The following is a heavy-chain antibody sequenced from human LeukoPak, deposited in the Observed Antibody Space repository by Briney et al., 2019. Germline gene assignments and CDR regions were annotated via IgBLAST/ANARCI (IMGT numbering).Heavy chain of an antibody. Sequence: PGGSLRLSCAASGFSFSSYGMHWVRQAPGKGLEWVSFLLYDGSNKYYTDSVRGRFTISRDNSKKILYLQMNSLRTEDTAVYYCARDLFVYWGQGTLVTVSS. CDR2: LLYDGSNK. CDR1: GFSFSSYG. J-gene: IGHJ4*02. V-gene: IGHV3-30*02. CDR3: ARDLFVY.